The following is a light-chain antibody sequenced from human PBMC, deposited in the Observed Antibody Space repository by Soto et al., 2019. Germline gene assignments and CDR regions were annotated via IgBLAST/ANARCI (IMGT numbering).Light chain of an antibody. CDR1: SSNIGDGYD. CDR3: ASYAGSNKV. J-gene: IGLJ1*01. Sequence: QSVLTQPPSVSGAPGQRVTISCTWSSSNIGDGYDVHWYQQLPGTAPQLLIYDNSDRPSGVPDRFSGSRSGNTASLTVSGLLPEDEADYYCASYAGSNKVFGTGTKLTVL. V-gene: IGLV1-40*01. CDR2: DNS.